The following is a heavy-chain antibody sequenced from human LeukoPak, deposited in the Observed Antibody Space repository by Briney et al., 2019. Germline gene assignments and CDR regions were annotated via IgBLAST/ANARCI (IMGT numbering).Heavy chain of an antibody. Sequence: GGSLKLSCAASGFTFSDYYMSWIRQAPGKGLEWVSYISSSGSTIYYADSVKGRFTISRDNAKNSLYLQMNSLRAEDTAVYYCARAPPAVYYYYMDVWGKGTTVTVSS. CDR2: ISSSGSTI. CDR3: ARAPPAVYYYYMDV. V-gene: IGHV3-11*01. J-gene: IGHJ6*03. CDR1: GFTFSDYY.